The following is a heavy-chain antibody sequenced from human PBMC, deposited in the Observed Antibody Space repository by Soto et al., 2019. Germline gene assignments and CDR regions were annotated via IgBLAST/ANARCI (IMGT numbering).Heavy chain of an antibody. CDR1: GGTFRSYA. D-gene: IGHD6-19*01. V-gene: IGHV1-69*01. Sequence: QVQLVQSGAEVKKPGSSVKVSCKASGGTFRSYAISWVRQAPGQGLEWMGGIIPIFGTANYAQKFQGRVTITADESTSTAYMELSSVRSEDKGVYYCARDDSREWLVENYWGQGTLVTVSS. CDR3: ARDDSREWLVENY. J-gene: IGHJ4*02. CDR2: IIPIFGTA.